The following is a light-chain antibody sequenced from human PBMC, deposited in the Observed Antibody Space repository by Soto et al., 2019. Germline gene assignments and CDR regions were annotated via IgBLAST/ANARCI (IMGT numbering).Light chain of an antibody. V-gene: IGKV3-20*01. CDR2: GAS. Sequence: EIVLTQSPGTLSLSPGERATLSCRASQSVSSSYLAWYQQKSGQAPRLLIYGASSRATGLPDRFSGSGSGTDFTLTISRLEPEDFAVYYCQQYGTSLWTFGQGTKVEIK. CDR1: QSVSSSY. J-gene: IGKJ1*01. CDR3: QQYGTSLWT.